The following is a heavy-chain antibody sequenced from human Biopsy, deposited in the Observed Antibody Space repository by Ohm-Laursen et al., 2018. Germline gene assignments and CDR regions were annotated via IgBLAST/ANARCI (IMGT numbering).Heavy chain of an antibody. J-gene: IGHJ4*02. Sequence: PSETLSLTCTVSGDSISSYYWSWIRQPAGKGLEWIGRLFTSGTTNYSPSLNNRVTMSVDTSKNQFSLRLTSVTAADTAVYYCVRGGSGSFPFDYWGPGTLVTVSS. CDR3: VRGGSGSFPFDY. D-gene: IGHD3-10*01. CDR1: GDSISSYY. CDR2: LFTSGTT. V-gene: IGHV4-4*07.